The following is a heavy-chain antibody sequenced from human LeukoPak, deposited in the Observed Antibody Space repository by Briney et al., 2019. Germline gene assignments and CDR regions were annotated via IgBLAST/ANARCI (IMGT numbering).Heavy chain of an antibody. CDR3: ANGPPRIAVAGTGVDY. D-gene: IGHD6-19*01. CDR2: ISGSGGST. CDR1: GFTFSNYA. J-gene: IGHJ4*02. Sequence: GGSLRLSCAASGFTFSNYAMNWVRQAPGKGLEWVSDISGSGGSTYYADSVRGRFTISRDNSKNTLYLQMNSLRAEDTAVYYCANGPPRIAVAGTGVDYWGQGTLVTVSS. V-gene: IGHV3-23*01.